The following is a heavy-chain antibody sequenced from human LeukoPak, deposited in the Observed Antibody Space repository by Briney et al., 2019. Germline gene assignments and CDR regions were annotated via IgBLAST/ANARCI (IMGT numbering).Heavy chain of an antibody. V-gene: IGHV4-59*01. D-gene: IGHD3-22*01. CDR2: ISYSGST. Sequence: KPSETLSLTCTVSGGSISNYYWSWIRQPPGKGLESIGYISYSGSTLFHPSLKRRVTISIDTSKNQFSLKLSSVTAADTAVYYCAREYYYDNSGYYTYYYYMDVWGKGTTVTVSS. J-gene: IGHJ6*03. CDR1: GGSISNYY. CDR3: AREYYYDNSGYYTYYYYMDV.